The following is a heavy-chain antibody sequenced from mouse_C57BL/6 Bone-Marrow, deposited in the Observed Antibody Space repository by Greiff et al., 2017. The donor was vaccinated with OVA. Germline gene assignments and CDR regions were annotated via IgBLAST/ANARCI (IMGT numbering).Heavy chain of an antibody. CDR2: ISGGGGNT. V-gene: IGHV5-9*01. Sequence: EVNVVESGGGLVKPGGSLKLSCAASGFTFSSYTMSWVRQTPEKRLEWVATISGGGGNTYYPDSVKGRFTISRDNAKNTLYLQMSSLRSEDTALYDCARSILFYYAMDYWGQGTAVTVSS. CDR1: GFTFSSYT. CDR3: ARSILFYYAMDY. J-gene: IGHJ4*01. D-gene: IGHD1-1*02.